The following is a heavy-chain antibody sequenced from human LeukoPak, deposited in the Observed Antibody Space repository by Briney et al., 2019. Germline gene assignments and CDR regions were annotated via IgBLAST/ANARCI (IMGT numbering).Heavy chain of an antibody. Sequence: ASVKVSCKASGYTFTNYAINWVRQAPGQGLEWMGWINTNTGNPTYVQGFTGRFVFSLDTSVSTAYLQISSLKAEDTAVYYFARTLTVAGGKYFQHWGQGTLVTVSS. CDR3: ARTLTVAGGKYFQH. CDR2: INTNTGNP. V-gene: IGHV7-4-1*02. D-gene: IGHD6-13*01. J-gene: IGHJ1*01. CDR1: GYTFTNYA.